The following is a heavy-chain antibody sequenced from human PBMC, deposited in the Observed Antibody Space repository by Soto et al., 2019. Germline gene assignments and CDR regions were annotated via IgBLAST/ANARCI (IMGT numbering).Heavy chain of an antibody. Sequence: QVHVVQSGAEVQKPGSSVKVTCKAFGGTFNSFGINWVRQAPGQGLEWMGGIIPVFGTTKYAQKFRDRVTLVADGSTSTSYMELSRLTSDDTAVYYCAIEVWGRGGYYLYSWGQGTLVTVSS. J-gene: IGHJ4*02. D-gene: IGHD7-27*01. CDR1: GGTFNSFG. CDR2: IIPVFGTT. V-gene: IGHV1-69*01. CDR3: AIEVWGRGGYYLYS.